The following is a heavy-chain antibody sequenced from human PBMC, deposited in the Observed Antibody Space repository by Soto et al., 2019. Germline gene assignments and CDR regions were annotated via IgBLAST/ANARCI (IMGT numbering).Heavy chain of an antibody. V-gene: IGHV4-34*01. Sequence: QVQLQQWGAGLLKPSKTLSLTCAVYGGFVSSGSYYWSWIRQPPGKGLEWIGEMSHSGGTHFNPSLKSRVTISVDTSKNQFSLKMSSVTAADTALYYCALVERGTATTVVDAFDIWGPGTMVTVSS. D-gene: IGHD1-1*01. CDR2: MSHSGGT. CDR3: ALVERGTATTVVDAFDI. CDR1: GGFVSSGSYY. J-gene: IGHJ3*02.